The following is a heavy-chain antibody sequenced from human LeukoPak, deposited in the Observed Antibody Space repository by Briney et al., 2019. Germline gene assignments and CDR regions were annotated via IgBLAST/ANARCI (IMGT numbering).Heavy chain of an antibody. CDR3: ARAYQRLGGLSFPDQ. Sequence: ASVKVSCKASGYTFTSYAMNWVRQAPGQGLEWMGWINPNTGNPTYAQGFTGRFVFSLDTSVSTTYLQISSLKAEDTAVYYCARAYQRLGGLSFPDQWGQGTLVTVSS. CDR1: GYTFTSYA. J-gene: IGHJ5*02. V-gene: IGHV7-4-1*02. CDR2: INPNTGNP. D-gene: IGHD3-16*02.